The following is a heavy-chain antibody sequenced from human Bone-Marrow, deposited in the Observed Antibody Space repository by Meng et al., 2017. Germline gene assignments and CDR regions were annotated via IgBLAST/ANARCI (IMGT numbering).Heavy chain of an antibody. CDR3: TRDHTMIRGVLAD. CDR1: GFSFSNGW. CDR2: IYSGGTT. V-gene: IGHV3-66*02. J-gene: IGHJ4*02. D-gene: IGHD3-10*01. Sequence: GESLKISCAVSGFSFSNGWMSWVRQAPGKGLEYVSVIYSGGTTYYADSVKGRFTISRDNSKNTLYLQMDSLSAEDTAVYYCTRDHTMIRGVLADWGQGTLVTVSS.